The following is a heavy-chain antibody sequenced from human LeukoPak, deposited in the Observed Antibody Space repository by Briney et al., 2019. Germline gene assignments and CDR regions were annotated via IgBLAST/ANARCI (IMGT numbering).Heavy chain of an antibody. V-gene: IGHV3-74*01. J-gene: IGHJ4*02. D-gene: IGHD1-26*01. CDR3: ARVGGGSGSFSWRSGFDY. CDR1: GFTFSSYW. Sequence: PGGSLRLSCAASGFTFSSYWMHWVRQAPGKGLVWVSRINSDGSSTSYADSVKGRFTISRDNAKNTLYLQMNSLRAEDTAVYYCARVGGGSGSFSWRSGFDYWGQGTLVTVSS. CDR2: INSDGSST.